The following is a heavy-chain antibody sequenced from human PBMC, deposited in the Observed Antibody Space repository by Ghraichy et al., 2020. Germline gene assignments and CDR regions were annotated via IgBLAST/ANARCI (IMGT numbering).Heavy chain of an antibody. CDR1: GGSISSYY. CDR2: IYYSGST. CDR3: ARDVIDGYSYGYDY. Sequence: SETLSLTCTVSGGSISSYYWSWIRQPPGKGLEWIGYIYYSGSTNYNPSLKSRVTISVDTSKNQFSLKLSSVTAADTAVYYCARDVIDGYSYGYDYWGQGTLVTVSS. D-gene: IGHD5-18*01. V-gene: IGHV4-59*01. J-gene: IGHJ4*02.